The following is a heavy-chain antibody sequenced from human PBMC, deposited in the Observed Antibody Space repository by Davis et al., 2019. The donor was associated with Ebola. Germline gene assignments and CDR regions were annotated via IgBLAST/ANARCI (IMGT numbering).Heavy chain of an antibody. D-gene: IGHD1-26*01. CDR3: TGSYGAFDI. CDR1: GFTFSGSA. CDR2: IRSKANSYAT. V-gene: IGHV3-73*01. Sequence: GESLKISCAASGFTFSGSAMHWVRQASGKGLEWVGRIRSKANSYATAYAASVKGRFTISRDDSKTTAYLQMNSLKTEDTAVYYCTGSYGAFDIWGQGTMVTVSS. J-gene: IGHJ3*02.